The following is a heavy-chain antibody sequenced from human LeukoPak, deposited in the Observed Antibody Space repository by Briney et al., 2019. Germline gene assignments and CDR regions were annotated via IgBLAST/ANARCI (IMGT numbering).Heavy chain of an antibody. Sequence: SETLSLTCAVYGGSFSGYYWSWIRQPPGRGLEWIGEINHSGSTNYNPSLKSRVTISVDTSKNQFSLKLSSVTAADTAVYYCARGLPSWFFDYWGQGTLVTVSS. D-gene: IGHD6-13*01. CDR3: ARGLPSWFFDY. J-gene: IGHJ4*02. CDR2: INHSGST. V-gene: IGHV4-34*01. CDR1: GGSFSGYY.